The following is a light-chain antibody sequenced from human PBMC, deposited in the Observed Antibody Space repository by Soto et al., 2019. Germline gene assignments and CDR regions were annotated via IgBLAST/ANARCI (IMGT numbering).Light chain of an antibody. CDR3: SSHTNRRIYV. CDR1: SSDVGGYNY. V-gene: IGLV2-14*01. J-gene: IGLJ1*01. CDR2: EVS. Sequence: QSVLTQPASVSGSPGQSITISCTGTSSDVGGYNYVSWYQQHPGKAPKVMIYEVSNRPSGVSNRFSGSKSGNTASLTISGLQAEDEADYYCSSHTNRRIYVFGTGTKLTVL.